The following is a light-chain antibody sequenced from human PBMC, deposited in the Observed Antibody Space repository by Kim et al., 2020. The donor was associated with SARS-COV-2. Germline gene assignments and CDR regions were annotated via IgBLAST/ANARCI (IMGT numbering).Light chain of an antibody. J-gene: IGLJ1*01. V-gene: IGLV3-1*01. Sequence: SVSPGQTASITCSGDKLGDKYACGYKQKPGQSPVLVIYQDSKRPSGIPERFSGSNSGNTATLTISGTQAMDEADYYCQAWDSSTEVFGTGTKVTVL. CDR3: QAWDSSTEV. CDR1: KLGDKY. CDR2: QDS.